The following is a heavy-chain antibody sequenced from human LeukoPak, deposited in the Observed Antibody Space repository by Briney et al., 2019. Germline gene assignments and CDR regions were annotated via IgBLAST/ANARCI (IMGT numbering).Heavy chain of an antibody. CDR1: GGSFSGYY. V-gene: IGHV4-59*10. CDR3: ARALGYFDWLLSY. D-gene: IGHD3-9*01. J-gene: IGHJ4*02. CDR2: IYTSGST. Sequence: SETLSLTCAVYGGSFSGYYWSWIRQPAGKGLEWIGRIYTSGSTNYNPSLKSRVTISVDTSKNQFSLKLSSVTAADTAVYYCARALGYFDWLLSYWGQGTLVTVSS.